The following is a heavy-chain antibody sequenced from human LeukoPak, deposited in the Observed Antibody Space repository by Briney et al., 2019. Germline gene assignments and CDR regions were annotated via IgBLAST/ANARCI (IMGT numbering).Heavy chain of an antibody. J-gene: IGHJ4*02. Sequence: GGSLRLSCAASGFTFSSYSMNWVRQAPGKGLEWVSSISSSSSYIYYADSVKGRFTISRDNAKSSLYLQMNSLRAEDTAVYYCAGVAGLFDYWGQGTLVAVSS. D-gene: IGHD6-19*01. V-gene: IGHV3-21*01. CDR1: GFTFSSYS. CDR2: ISSSSSYI. CDR3: AGVAGLFDY.